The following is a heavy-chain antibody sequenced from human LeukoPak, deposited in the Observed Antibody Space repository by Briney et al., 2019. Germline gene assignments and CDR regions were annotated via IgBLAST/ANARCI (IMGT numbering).Heavy chain of an antibody. CDR3: ARVRAGYCTSTSCYTGMDV. Sequence: GGSLRLSCAASGFTFSSYGMHWVRQAPGKGLEWVALISYDGSNEYYADSVRGRFTISRDNSKFTLYMHMNSLRAEDTAVYYCARVRAGYCTSTSCYTGMDVWGQGTTVTVSS. D-gene: IGHD2-2*01. V-gene: IGHV3-30*03. CDR2: ISYDGSNE. CDR1: GFTFSSYG. J-gene: IGHJ6*02.